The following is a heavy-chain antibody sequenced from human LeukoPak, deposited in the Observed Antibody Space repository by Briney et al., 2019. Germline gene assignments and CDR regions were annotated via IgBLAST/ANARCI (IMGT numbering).Heavy chain of an antibody. Sequence: SETLSLTCTVSGGSISSYYWSWIRQPPGKGLEWIGYIYYSGSTNYNPSLKSRVTISVDTSKNQFSLKLSSVTAADTAVYYCARGATGIAVAGPFDYWGQGTLVNVSS. CDR3: ARGATGIAVAGPFDY. D-gene: IGHD6-19*01. J-gene: IGHJ4*02. CDR2: IYYSGST. V-gene: IGHV4-59*01. CDR1: GGSISSYY.